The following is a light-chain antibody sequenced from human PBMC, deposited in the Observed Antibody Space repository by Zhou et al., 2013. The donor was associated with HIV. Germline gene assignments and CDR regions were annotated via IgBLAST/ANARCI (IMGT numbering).Light chain of an antibody. CDR2: AAS. CDR1: QGISSY. CDR3: QQLNSPLT. J-gene: IGKJ4*01. Sequence: DIQLTQSPSFLSASVGDRVTITCRASQGISSYLAWYQQKPGKAPKLLIYAASTLQSGVPSRFSGSGSGTEFTLTISSLQPEDFATYYCQQLNSPLTFGGGTEGGDQT. V-gene: IGKV1-9*01.